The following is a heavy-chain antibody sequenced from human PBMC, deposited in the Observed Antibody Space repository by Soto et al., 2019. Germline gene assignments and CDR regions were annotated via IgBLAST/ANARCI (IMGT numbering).Heavy chain of an antibody. V-gene: IGHV1-69*13. D-gene: IGHD4-4*01. CDR1: GGTFSSYA. Sequence: GASVKVSCKASGGTFSSYAISWVRQAPGQGLEWMGGIIPIFDTANYAQKFQGRVTITADESTSTAYMELSSLRSEDTAVYYCARVVPRNYDGTNWFDPWGQGTLVTVSS. CDR3: ARVVPRNYDGTNWFDP. CDR2: IIPIFDTA. J-gene: IGHJ5*02.